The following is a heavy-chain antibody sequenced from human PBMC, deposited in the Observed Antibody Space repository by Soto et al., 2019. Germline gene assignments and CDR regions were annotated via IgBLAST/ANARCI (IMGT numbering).Heavy chain of an antibody. CDR3: ARVTSAPGYYYYGMDV. V-gene: IGHV4-59*01. CDR2: IYYTGST. Sequence: NPSETLSLTCTVSGGSISSYYWSWIRQPPGKGLEWIGYIYYTGSTNYNPSLKSRVTISVDTSKNQFSLKLSSVTAADTAVYYCARVTSAPGYYYYGMDVWGQGTTVTVSS. D-gene: IGHD2-15*01. J-gene: IGHJ6*02. CDR1: GGSISSYY.